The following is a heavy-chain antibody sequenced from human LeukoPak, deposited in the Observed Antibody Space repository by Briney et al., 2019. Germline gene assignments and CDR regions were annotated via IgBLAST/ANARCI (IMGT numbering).Heavy chain of an antibody. V-gene: IGHV3-30*04. D-gene: IGHD3-10*01. J-gene: IGHJ6*03. CDR3: ARRGMVRVPPMDV. CDR1: GFTFSSYA. Sequence: GGSLRLSCEASGFTFSSYAMSWVRQAPGKGLEWVAVISYDGSNKYYADSVKGRFTISRDNSKNTLYLQMNSLRAEDTAVYYCARRGMVRVPPMDVWGKGTTVTVSS. CDR2: ISYDGSNK.